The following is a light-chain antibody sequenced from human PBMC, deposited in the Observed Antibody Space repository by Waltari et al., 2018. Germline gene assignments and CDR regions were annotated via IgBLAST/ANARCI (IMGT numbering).Light chain of an antibody. CDR1: QSISSW. V-gene: IGKV1-5*03. Sequence: DIQMTQSPSTLSASVGDRVTITCRASQSISSWLAWYQQQPGKAPKLLIYKASSLESGVPSRFSGSGSGTEFTLTISSLQPDDLATFYCQQYNSHSPLTFGGGTKVEIK. J-gene: IGKJ4*01. CDR3: QQYNSHSPLT. CDR2: KAS.